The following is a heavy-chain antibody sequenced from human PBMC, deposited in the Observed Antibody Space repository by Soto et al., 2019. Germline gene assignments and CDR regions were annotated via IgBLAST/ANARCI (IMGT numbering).Heavy chain of an antibody. CDR2: IYYSGST. J-gene: IGHJ5*02. CDR1: GGSISSGGYY. CDR3: ARLGEYFQSLDP. Sequence: SETLSLTCTVSGGSISSGGYYWSWICQHPGKGLEWIGYIYYSGSTYYNPSLKSRVTISVDTSKNQFSLKLSSVTAADTAVYYCARLGEYFQSLDPWGPGTLVTVSS. D-gene: IGHD3-9*01. V-gene: IGHV4-31*03.